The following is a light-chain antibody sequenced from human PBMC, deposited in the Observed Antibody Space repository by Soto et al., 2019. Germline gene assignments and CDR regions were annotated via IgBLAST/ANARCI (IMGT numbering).Light chain of an antibody. CDR2: GAS. J-gene: IGKJ1*01. CDR1: LSVGVN. Sequence: EIAMTQSPATLSVSPGESATLSCRASLSVGVNLAWYQQKLGQAPRLLIFGASVRATGVPARFRGSGSGTEFTLTLSSLQSEDSAVYYCLQYNNWPPWTFGQGTKVEIK. CDR3: LQYNNWPPWT. V-gene: IGKV3-15*01.